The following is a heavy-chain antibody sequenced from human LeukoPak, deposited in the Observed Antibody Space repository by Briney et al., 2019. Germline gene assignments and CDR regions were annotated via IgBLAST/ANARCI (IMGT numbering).Heavy chain of an antibody. CDR2: IWYDGSNK. D-gene: IGHD2-2*02. CDR1: GFTFSSYA. Sequence: GGSLRLSCAASGFTFSSYAMHWVRQAPGKGLEWVAVIWYDGSNKYYADSVKGRFTISRDNSKNTLYLQMNSLRAEDTAVYYCARERREYQLLYGYYYYYGMDVWGQGTTVTVSS. CDR3: ARERREYQLLYGYYYYYGMDV. V-gene: IGHV3-33*08. J-gene: IGHJ6*02.